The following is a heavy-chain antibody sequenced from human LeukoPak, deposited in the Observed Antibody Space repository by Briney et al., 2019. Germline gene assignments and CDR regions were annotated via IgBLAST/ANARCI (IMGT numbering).Heavy chain of an antibody. CDR1: GGTFSSYA. CDR3: ARDGAMVRGVIITDWFDP. D-gene: IGHD3-10*01. CDR2: IIPIFGTA. Sequence: GASVKVSCKASGGTFSSYAISWVRQAPGQGLEWMGGIIPIFGTANYAQKFQGRVTITADESTSTAYMELSSLRSEDTAVYYCARDGAMVRGVIITDWFDPWGQGTLVTVSS. V-gene: IGHV1-69*13. J-gene: IGHJ5*02.